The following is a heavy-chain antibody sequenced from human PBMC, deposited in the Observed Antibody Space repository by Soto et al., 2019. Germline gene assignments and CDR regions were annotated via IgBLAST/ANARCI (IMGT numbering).Heavy chain of an antibody. D-gene: IGHD2-21*02. J-gene: IGHJ4*02. CDR3: ARGGHIAVVTDSFDF. CDR1: GYTLNTYY. V-gene: IGHV1-46*02. CDR2: IHPSGGGS. Sequence: ASVKVCCKPSGYTLNTYYLHWVRQAPGQGLEWMGIIHPSGGGSTYAQKFLGRVTMTRDTSTSTVFMELSSLRSADTAVYYCARGGHIAVVTDSFDFWGQGTLLTVSS.